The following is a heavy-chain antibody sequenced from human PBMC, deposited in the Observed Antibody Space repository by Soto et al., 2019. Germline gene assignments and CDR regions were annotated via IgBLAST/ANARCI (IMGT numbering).Heavy chain of an antibody. D-gene: IGHD3-10*01. CDR3: ATLYGSGTLYYYYGMDV. Sequence: SETLSLTCIVSGGSISSNDFYWSWIRQHPGKGLEWIGYIYYSGSTNCNPSLKSRVTISVDTSKNQFSLKLSSVTAADTAVYYCATLYGSGTLYYYYGMDVWGQGTTVTVSS. CDR1: GGSISSNDFY. CDR2: IYYSGST. V-gene: IGHV4-61*05. J-gene: IGHJ6*02.